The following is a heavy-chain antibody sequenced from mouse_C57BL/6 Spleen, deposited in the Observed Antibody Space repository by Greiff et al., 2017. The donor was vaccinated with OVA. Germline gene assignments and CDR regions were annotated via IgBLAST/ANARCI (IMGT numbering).Heavy chain of an antibody. J-gene: IGHJ2*01. CDR2: ISSGGSYT. CDR1: GFTFSSYG. Sequence: EVKLVESGGDLVKPGGSLKLSCAASGFTFSSYGMSWVRQTPDKRLEWVATISSGGSYTYYPDSVKGRFTISRDNAKITLYLQMSSLKSEDTAMYYCARHEDYGSSPFDYWGQGTTLTVSS. D-gene: IGHD1-1*01. CDR3: ARHEDYGSSPFDY. V-gene: IGHV5-6*01.